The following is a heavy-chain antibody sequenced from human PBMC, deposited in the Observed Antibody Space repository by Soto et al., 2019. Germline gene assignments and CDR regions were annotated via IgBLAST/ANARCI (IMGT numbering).Heavy chain of an antibody. CDR1: GFTVSRYT. J-gene: IGHJ6*02. Sequence: EVQLLHSGGGLVQPGGSLRRSCAASGFTVSRYTMRWVRHAPGEGLEWVSAVSGSGGSTYYADSVKGRSTISRDNSKITLYLQMTSLGAEDTAVYYCAKDGVGTVSYYFYGMDVWGQGTTVSVSS. D-gene: IGHD3-3*01. CDR3: AKDGVGTVSYYFYGMDV. CDR2: VSGSGGST. V-gene: IGHV3-23*01.